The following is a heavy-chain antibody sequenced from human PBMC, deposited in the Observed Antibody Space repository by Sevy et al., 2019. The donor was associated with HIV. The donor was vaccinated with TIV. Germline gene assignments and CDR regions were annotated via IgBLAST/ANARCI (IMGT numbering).Heavy chain of an antibody. CDR3: ATYYYGSGGYSYFDY. D-gene: IGHD3-10*01. CDR2: IYYSGST. V-gene: IGHV4-59*01. CDR1: GGSISSYY. J-gene: IGHJ4*02. Sequence: SETLSLTCTVSGGSISSYYWSWIRQPPGKGLEWIGYIYYSGSTNYNPSLKSRVTISVDTSKNQFSLKLSSVTAADTAVYYCATYYYGSGGYSYFDYWGQGTLVTVSS.